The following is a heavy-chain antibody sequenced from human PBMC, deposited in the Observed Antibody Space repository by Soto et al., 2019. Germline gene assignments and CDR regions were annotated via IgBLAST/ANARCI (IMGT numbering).Heavy chain of an antibody. CDR1: GFSFSTYW. CDR3: EGFSMSSVVPATYFDY. J-gene: IGHJ4*02. V-gene: IGHV3-74*01. CDR2: INSDGSRT. D-gene: IGHD2-15*01. Sequence: PGGSLRLSCAASGFSFSTYWMHWVRQAPGKGLVWVSRINSDGSRTNYADSVKGRFTISRDNARNTLYLQMNSLRAEDTAMYNCEGFSMSSVVPATYFDYWGQETRVTVSS.